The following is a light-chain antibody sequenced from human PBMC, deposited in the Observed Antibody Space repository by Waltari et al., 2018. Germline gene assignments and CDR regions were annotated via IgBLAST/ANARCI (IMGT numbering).Light chain of an antibody. J-gene: IGKJ2*01. V-gene: IGKV1-39*01. Sequence: DIQVTQSTSPLSASVGDRVTLTCRASHSISSYLNWYQQKPGKAPKLLIYAASSLQSGVPSRFSGSGSGTDFTLTISSLQPEDFATYYCQQYNSYAMYTFGQGTKLEIK. CDR2: AAS. CDR1: HSISSY. CDR3: QQYNSYAMYT.